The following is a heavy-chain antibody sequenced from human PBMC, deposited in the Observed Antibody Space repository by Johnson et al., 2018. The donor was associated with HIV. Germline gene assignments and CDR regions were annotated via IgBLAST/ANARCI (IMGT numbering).Heavy chain of an antibody. J-gene: IGHJ3*02. D-gene: IGHD3-9*01. CDR2: ISYDGSNK. V-gene: IGHV3-30*04. CDR1: GFTFSSYA. Sequence: QVQLVESGGGVVQPGRSPRLSCAASGFTFSSYAMHWVRQAPGKGLEWVAVISYDGSNKYYADSVKGRFTISRDNSKNTLYLQMNSLRAEDTAVYYCARAAYVHYDILTGPPREDAFDIWGQGTMVTVSS. CDR3: ARAAYVHYDILTGPPREDAFDI.